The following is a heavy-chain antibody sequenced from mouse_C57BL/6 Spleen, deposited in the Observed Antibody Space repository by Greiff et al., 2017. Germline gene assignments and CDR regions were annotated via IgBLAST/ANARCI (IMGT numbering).Heavy chain of an antibody. J-gene: IGHJ4*01. D-gene: IGHD1-1*01. CDR3: ARSPFITAYAMDY. CDR2: IYPSDSET. V-gene: IGHV1-61*01. Sequence: QVQLQQPGAELVRPGSSVKLSCKASGYTFTSYWMAWVKQRPGQGLEWIGNIYPSDSETHYNQKFKDKATLTVDKSSSTAYMQLSSLTSEDSAVYYCARSPFITAYAMDYWGQGTSVTVSS. CDR1: GYTFTSYW.